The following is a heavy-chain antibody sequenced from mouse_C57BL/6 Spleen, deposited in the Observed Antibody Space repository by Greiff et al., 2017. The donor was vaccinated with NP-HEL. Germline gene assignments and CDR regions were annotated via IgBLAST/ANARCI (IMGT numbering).Heavy chain of an antibody. CDR2: IYPRSGNT. Sequence: QVQLQQSGAELARPGASVKLSCKASGYTFTSYGISWVKQRTGQGLEWIGEIYPRSGNTYYNEKFKGKATLTADKSSSTAYMELRSLTSEDSAVYFCARSATAQAPYYAMDYWGQGTSVTVSS. CDR1: GYTFTSYG. D-gene: IGHD3-2*02. J-gene: IGHJ4*01. CDR3: ARSATAQAPYYAMDY. V-gene: IGHV1-81*01.